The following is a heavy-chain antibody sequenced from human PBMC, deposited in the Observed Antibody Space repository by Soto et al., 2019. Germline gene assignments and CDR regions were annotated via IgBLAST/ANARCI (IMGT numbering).Heavy chain of an antibody. CDR1: GYTFTTYD. V-gene: IGHV1-8*01. D-gene: IGHD3-3*01. Sequence: ASVKVSCKASGYTFTTYDINWVRQAPGQGLEWLGWMDPNSGSTGYAQNFQGRITMTRNISRNTAHMELSSLQSEDTALYYCARERKFDFWRKGLDVWGQGTTVTVSS. CDR3: ARERKFDFWRKGLDV. J-gene: IGHJ6*02. CDR2: MDPNSGST.